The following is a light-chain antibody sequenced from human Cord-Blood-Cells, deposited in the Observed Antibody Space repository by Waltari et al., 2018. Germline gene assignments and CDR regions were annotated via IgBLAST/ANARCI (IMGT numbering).Light chain of an antibody. CDR3: QQYNNWPPLT. CDR1: QSVSSN. V-gene: IGKV3-15*01. Sequence: EIVMTQSPATLSVSPGERATLSCRASQSVSSNLAGYQQKPGQAPRLLIYGASTRATGIPARFSGSGSGTEFTLTISSLQSEDFAVYYGQQYNNWPPLTFGGGTKVEIK. CDR2: GAS. J-gene: IGKJ4*01.